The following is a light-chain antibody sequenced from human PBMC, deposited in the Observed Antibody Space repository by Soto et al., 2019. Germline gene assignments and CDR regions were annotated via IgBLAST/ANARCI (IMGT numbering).Light chain of an antibody. J-gene: IGLJ1*01. CDR3: SSYTSSSTDV. Sequence: QSALTQPASVSGSPGQSITISCTGTSSDVGGYNYVSWYQQHPGKAPKLMIYEVSNRPSGLSNRFSGSKSGNTASLTISGLQSEDEADYYCSSYTSSSTDVVGTGTKLTVL. CDR2: EVS. V-gene: IGLV2-14*01. CDR1: SSDVGGYNY.